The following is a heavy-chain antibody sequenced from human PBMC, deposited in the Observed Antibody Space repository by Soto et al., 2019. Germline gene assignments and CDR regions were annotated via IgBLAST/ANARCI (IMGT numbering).Heavy chain of an antibody. V-gene: IGHV3-30*18. D-gene: IGHD4-17*01. Sequence: GGSLRLSCAASGFTFSSYSMHWVRQAPGKGLEWVAVISYDGSNKYYADSVKGRFTISRDNSKNTLYLQMNSLRAEDTAVYYCAKGVSYYGDPDAFDIWGQGTMVTVSS. CDR1: GFTFSSYS. CDR2: ISYDGSNK. CDR3: AKGVSYYGDPDAFDI. J-gene: IGHJ3*02.